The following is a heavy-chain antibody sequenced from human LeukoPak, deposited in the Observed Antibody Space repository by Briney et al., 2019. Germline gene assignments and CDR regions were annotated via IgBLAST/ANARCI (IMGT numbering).Heavy chain of an antibody. J-gene: IGHJ6*02. CDR2: IYHSGST. D-gene: IGHD3-9*01. CDR3: ARGRGYYDILTRKEDADHQGYYYYYGMDV. Sequence: PSETLSLTCAVSGGSISSSNWWSWVRQPPGKGLEWIGEIYHSGSTNYNPSLKSRVTISVDKSKNQFSLKLSSVTAADTAVYYCARGRGYYDILTRKEDADHQGYYYYYGMDVWGQGTTVTVSS. CDR1: GGSISSSNW. V-gene: IGHV4-4*02.